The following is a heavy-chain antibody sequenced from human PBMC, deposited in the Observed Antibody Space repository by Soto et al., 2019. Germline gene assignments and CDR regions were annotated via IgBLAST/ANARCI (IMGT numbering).Heavy chain of an antibody. V-gene: IGHV3-21*01. J-gene: IGHJ6*02. D-gene: IGHD6-19*01. CDR1: GFTFSSYS. Sequence: GGSLRLSCAASGFTFSSYSMNWVRQAPGKGLEWVSSISSSSSYIYYADSVKGRFTISRDNAKNSLYLQMNSLRAEDTAVYYCARIKGYSSGWYGKDYYYGMDVWGQGTTVTVSS. CDR2: ISSSSSYI. CDR3: ARIKGYSSGWYGKDYYYGMDV.